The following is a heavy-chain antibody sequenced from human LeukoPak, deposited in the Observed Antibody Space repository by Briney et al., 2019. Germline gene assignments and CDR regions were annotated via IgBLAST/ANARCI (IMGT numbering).Heavy chain of an antibody. Sequence: PGGSLRLSCAASGFTFSNYAMMWVRQAPGKGLEWVSSITGGGDTYYVDSVKGRFTVSRDNSKNTPYLQINSLTADDTALYYCAKGNAAGAVDWFDPWGQGTLVTVSS. CDR1: GFTFSNYA. D-gene: IGHD6-19*01. V-gene: IGHV3-23*01. J-gene: IGHJ5*02. CDR3: AKGNAAGAVDWFDP. CDR2: ITGGGDT.